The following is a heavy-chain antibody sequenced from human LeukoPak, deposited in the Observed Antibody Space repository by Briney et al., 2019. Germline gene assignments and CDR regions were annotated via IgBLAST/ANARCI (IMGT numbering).Heavy chain of an antibody. Sequence: PSETLSLTCTVSGGPISSGSYYWSWIRQPAGKGLEWIGRIYTSGGTNYNPSLKSRVTISVDTSKNQFSLKLSSVTAADTAVYYCARDYYDPHFYYYYYMDVWGKGTTVTVSS. J-gene: IGHJ6*03. CDR3: ARDYYDPHFYYYYYMDV. CDR2: IYTSGGT. CDR1: GGPISSGSYY. D-gene: IGHD3-22*01. V-gene: IGHV4-61*02.